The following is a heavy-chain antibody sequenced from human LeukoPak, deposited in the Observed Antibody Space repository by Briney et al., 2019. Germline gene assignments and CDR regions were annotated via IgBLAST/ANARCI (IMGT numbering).Heavy chain of an antibody. V-gene: IGHV1-69*05. Sequence: SVKVSCKASGGTFSSYAISWVRQAPGQGLEWMGRIIPIFGTANYAQKFQGRVTITTDESTSTAYMELSSLRSEDTAVYYCAREHPDVVLMVYAAQGVGFDYWGQGTLVIVSS. CDR1: GGTFSSYA. J-gene: IGHJ4*02. CDR2: IIPIFGTA. CDR3: AREHPDVVLMVYAAQGVGFDY. D-gene: IGHD2-8*01.